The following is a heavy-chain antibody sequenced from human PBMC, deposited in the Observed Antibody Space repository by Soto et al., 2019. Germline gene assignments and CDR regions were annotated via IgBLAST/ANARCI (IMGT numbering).Heavy chain of an antibody. CDR2: ISPIFGTP. D-gene: IGHD1-26*01. CDR3: ARVVVGSRLSLDY. Sequence: QVQLVQSGAEVKKPGSSVTVSCKASGGTFSSYTISWVRQAPGQGLEWMAGISPIFGTPIYAQKFQDRVTITAYDTTMTAYIEMNSLTSEDTAVYYCARVVVGSRLSLDYWGQGTLVTISS. J-gene: IGHJ4*02. CDR1: GGTFSSYT. V-gene: IGHV1-69*01.